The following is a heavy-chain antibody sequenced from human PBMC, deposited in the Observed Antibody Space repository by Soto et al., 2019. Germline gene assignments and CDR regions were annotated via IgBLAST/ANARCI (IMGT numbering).Heavy chain of an antibody. Sequence: PSETLSDTCTVSAGSTRRGAYYWSCIRQQPGKGLEWIGYIYYSGSTYYNPSLKSRVTISVDTSKNQFALKLSSVPAADTAFYYYATSSTDLYY. V-gene: IGHV4-31*03. CDR2: IYYSGST. J-gene: IGHJ6*01. CDR1: AGSTRRGAYY. CDR3: ATSSTDLYY.